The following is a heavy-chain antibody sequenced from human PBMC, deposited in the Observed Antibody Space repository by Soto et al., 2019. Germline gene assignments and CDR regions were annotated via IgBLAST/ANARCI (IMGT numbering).Heavy chain of an antibody. CDR1: GFSFSELA. CDR3: AKGRRSLEWHNWFDL. D-gene: IGHD3-3*01. Sequence: EVQLLESGGELVQPGESLRLSCTASGFSFSELAMSWVRQAPGKGLEWVASVIASGGSTYYPDSVKGRFTISRDNAKNTLYLQMNSLRVEDTAIYYCAKGRRSLEWHNWFDLWGQGTLVTVSA. J-gene: IGHJ5*02. CDR2: VIASGGST. V-gene: IGHV3-23*01.